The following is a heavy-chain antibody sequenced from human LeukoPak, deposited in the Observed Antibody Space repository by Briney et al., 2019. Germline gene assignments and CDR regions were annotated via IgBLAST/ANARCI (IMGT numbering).Heavy chain of an antibody. CDR3: ARGIAVAGDLIDY. V-gene: IGHV1-2*02. D-gene: IGHD6-19*01. Sequence: ASVKVPCKASGYTFTGYYMHWVRQAPGRGLEWMGWINPNSGGTNYAQKFQGRVTLTRDTPISTAYMELSRLRSDDTAVYYCARGIAVAGDLIDYWGQGTLVTVSS. CDR2: INPNSGGT. CDR1: GYTFTGYY. J-gene: IGHJ4*02.